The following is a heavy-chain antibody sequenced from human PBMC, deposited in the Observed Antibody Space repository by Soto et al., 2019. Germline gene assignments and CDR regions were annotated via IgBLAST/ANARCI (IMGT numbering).Heavy chain of an antibody. CDR3: AKESGENWTYEAH. V-gene: IGHV4-4*07. J-gene: IGHJ1*01. Sequence: QVQQLESGPGLVKPWDTLSLTCTVSGAYVSDFSWSWIRLPAGKGLEWIGRITVNGITQYTPSFRSRITMSMDTYKNQFSQQLQSATAADTALYYCAKESGENWTYEAHWGQGTLVTVSS. CDR2: ITVNGIT. D-gene: IGHD1-7*01. CDR1: GAYVSDFS.